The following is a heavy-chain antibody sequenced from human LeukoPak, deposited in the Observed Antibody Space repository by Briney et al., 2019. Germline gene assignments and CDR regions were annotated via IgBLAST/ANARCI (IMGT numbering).Heavy chain of an antibody. J-gene: IGHJ4*02. CDR3: ARAYCSGGSCYPLFDY. CDR1: GYTFTGYY. V-gene: IGHV1-2*02. CDR2: INPNSGGT. Sequence: ASVKVSCKASGYTFTGYYVHWVRQAPGQGLEWMGWINPNSGGTNYAQKFQGRVTMTRDTSISTAYMELSRLRSDDTAVYYCARAYCSGGSCYPLFDYWGQGTLVTVSS. D-gene: IGHD2-15*01.